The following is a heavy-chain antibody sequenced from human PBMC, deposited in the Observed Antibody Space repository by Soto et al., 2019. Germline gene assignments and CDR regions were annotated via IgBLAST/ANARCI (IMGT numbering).Heavy chain of an antibody. D-gene: IGHD1-20*01. V-gene: IGHV3-7*01. CDR3: AIITRGFSMDV. CDR1: GFTFSAYW. CDR2: IKHDGSEK. J-gene: IGHJ6*02. Sequence: EVQLVESGGGLVQPGGSLRLCCAASGFTFSAYWMSWVRQTPGKGLEWVANIKHDGSEKYYVDSVKGRFTISRDNAKNSLFLEMNSLRAEDTAVFYCAIITRGFSMDVWGQGTTVTVSS.